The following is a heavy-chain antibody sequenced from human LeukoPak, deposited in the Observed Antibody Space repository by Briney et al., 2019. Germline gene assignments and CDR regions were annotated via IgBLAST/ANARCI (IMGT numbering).Heavy chain of an antibody. J-gene: IGHJ4*02. CDR1: GYTFSGYY. D-gene: IGHD5-18*01. V-gene: IGHV1-2*02. CDR2: INPNSGGT. Sequence: ASVKVSCTASGYTFSGYYMYWVRLGPEQGLEWMGWINPNSGGTKYAQKFQGRVTMTRDTSISSAYMELSRLRSDDAAVYYCATEVTDWGQGTLVTVSS. CDR3: ATEVTD.